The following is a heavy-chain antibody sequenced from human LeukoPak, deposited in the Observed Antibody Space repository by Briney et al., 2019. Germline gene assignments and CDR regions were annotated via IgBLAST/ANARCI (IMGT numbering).Heavy chain of an antibody. CDR3: ARVIRAAPGKGYFDY. V-gene: IGHV3-23*01. Sequence: GGSLRLCCATAGFIFSTHAVSSVRQAPGKGLEWDPSISGSGGSTKHAHSVKGPSSLSRDRSKNTLYLQMNSLRAEDTAIYYCARVIRAAPGKGYFDYWGQGTLVTVSS. D-gene: IGHD6-13*01. J-gene: IGHJ4*02. CDR2: ISGSGGST. CDR1: GFIFSTHA.